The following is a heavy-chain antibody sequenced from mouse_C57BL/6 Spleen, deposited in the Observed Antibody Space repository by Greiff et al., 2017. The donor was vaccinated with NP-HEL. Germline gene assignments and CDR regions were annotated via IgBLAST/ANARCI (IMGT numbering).Heavy chain of an antibody. D-gene: IGHD2-1*01. CDR3: ARTVYYGNYYCDY. V-gene: IGHV1-82*01. J-gene: IGHJ2*01. CDR2: IYPGDGDT. Sequence: QVQLKQSGPELVKPGASVKISCKASGYAFSSSWMNWVKQRPGKGLEWIGRIYPGDGDTNYNGKFKGKATLTADKSSSTAYMQLSSLTSEDSAVYFCARTVYYGNYYCDYWGQGTTLTVSS. CDR1: GYAFSSSW.